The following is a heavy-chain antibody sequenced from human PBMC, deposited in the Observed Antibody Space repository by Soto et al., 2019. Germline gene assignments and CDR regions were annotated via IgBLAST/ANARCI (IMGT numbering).Heavy chain of an antibody. CDR2: IYTSGST. Sequence: SETLSLTCTVSGGSISSYYWSWIRQPAGRGLEWIGRIYTSGSTSYNPSLKSRVTMSVDTSKNQFSLKLSSVTAADTAVYYCARDGARLHTRSYYYYGMDVWGQGTTVTVSS. V-gene: IGHV4-4*07. J-gene: IGHJ6*02. CDR3: ARDGARLHTRSYYYYGMDV. D-gene: IGHD4-4*01. CDR1: GGSISSYY.